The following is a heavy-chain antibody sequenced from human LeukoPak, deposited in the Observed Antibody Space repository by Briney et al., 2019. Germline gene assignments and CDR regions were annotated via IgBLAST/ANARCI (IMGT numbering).Heavy chain of an antibody. V-gene: IGHV3-9*01. Sequence: PGRSLRLSCAASGFTFDDYAMHWVRQAPGKGLEWVSGISWNSGSIGYADSVKGRFTISGDNAKNSLYLQMNSLRAEDTALYYCAKDYFSSYGDYAPPSWYFDLWDRGTLVTVSS. CDR1: GFTFDDYA. CDR3: AKDYFSSYGDYAPPSWYFDL. D-gene: IGHD4-17*01. CDR2: ISWNSGSI. J-gene: IGHJ2*01.